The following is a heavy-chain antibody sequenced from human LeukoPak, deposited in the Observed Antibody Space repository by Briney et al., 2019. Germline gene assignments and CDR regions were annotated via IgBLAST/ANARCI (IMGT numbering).Heavy chain of an antibody. CDR3: AGGILTGYYAWDY. CDR2: IIPIFGTA. J-gene: IGHJ4*02. CDR1: GGTFSSYA. Sequence: GASVKASCKASGGTFSSYAISWVRQAPGQGLEWMGGIIPIFGTANYAQKFQGRVTITADESTSTAYMELSSLRSEDTAVYYCAGGILTGYYAWDYWGQGTLVTVSS. V-gene: IGHV1-69*13. D-gene: IGHD3-9*01.